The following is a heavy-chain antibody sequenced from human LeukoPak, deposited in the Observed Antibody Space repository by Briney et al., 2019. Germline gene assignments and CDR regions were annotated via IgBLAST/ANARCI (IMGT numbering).Heavy chain of an antibody. D-gene: IGHD4-17*01. CDR3: AKGGLYGDYFDD. J-gene: IGHJ4*02. CDR2: ISGSGGST. Sequence: PAGSLRLSCAASGFTFSSYAMSWDRPAQGKGLEWGSAISGSGGSTYYADSVKGRFTSSRDNSKNTLYLQMNSLRAEDTAVYYCAKGGLYGDYFDDWGQGTLVTVSS. CDR1: GFTFSSYA. V-gene: IGHV3-23*01.